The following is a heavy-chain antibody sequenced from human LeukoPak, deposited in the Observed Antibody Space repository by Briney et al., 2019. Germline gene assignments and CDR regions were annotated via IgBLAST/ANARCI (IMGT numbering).Heavy chain of an antibody. CDR1: GFTFSDAW. V-gene: IGHV3-15*01. D-gene: IGHD6-25*01. CDR2: IKSKIDGGTI. CDR3: TTRRQDGC. J-gene: IGHJ4*02. Sequence: SGGSLRLSCVASGFTFSDAWMSWVRQAPGKGLEWVGRIKSKIDGGTIDYGAPVKGRFTISRDDSRNTLYLQMNSLKTEDTAVYYCTTRRQDGCWGQGTLVTVS.